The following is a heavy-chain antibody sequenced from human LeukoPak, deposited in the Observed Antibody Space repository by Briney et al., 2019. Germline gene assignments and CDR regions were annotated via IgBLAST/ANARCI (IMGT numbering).Heavy chain of an antibody. D-gene: IGHD1-20*01. V-gene: IGHV3-30-3*01. CDR3: AKDQITGGRGYVDY. J-gene: IGHJ4*02. CDR2: ILYDGSNK. Sequence: PGGSLRLSCAASGFTFSSYAMHWVRQAPGKGLEWVAVILYDGSNKYYADSVKGRFTISRDNSKNTLYLQMNSLRTEDTAVYYCAKDQITGGRGYVDYWGQGTLVTVSS. CDR1: GFTFSSYA.